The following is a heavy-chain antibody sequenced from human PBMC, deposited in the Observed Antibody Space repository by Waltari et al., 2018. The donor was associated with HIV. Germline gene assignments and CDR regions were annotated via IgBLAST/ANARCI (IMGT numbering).Heavy chain of an antibody. CDR2: IYTGGST. CDR1: GFTVSSNY. Sequence: EVQLVESGGGLVQPGGSLRLSCAASGFTVSSNYMRWVRQAPGKGLGWVSLIYTGGSTYYADSVKGRFTISRDNSKNTLYLQMNSLRAEDTAVYYCASPDTTMVHGHYYFYHMDVWGQGTTVTVSS. V-gene: IGHV3-66*01. CDR3: ASPDTTMVHGHYYFYHMDV. J-gene: IGHJ6*02. D-gene: IGHD5-18*01.